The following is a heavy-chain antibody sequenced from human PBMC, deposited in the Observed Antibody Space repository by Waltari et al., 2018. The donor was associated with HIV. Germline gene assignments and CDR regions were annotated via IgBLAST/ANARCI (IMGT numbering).Heavy chain of an antibody. CDR1: GYTFTGYY. D-gene: IGHD3-3*01. Sequence: QVQLVQSGAEVKKPGASVKVSCKASGYTFTGYYMHWVRQAPGQGLEWMGRINPNSGGTNYAQKFQGRVTMTRDTSISTAYMELSRLRSDDTAVYYCAREAVGHYDFWSGYSFDPWGQGTLVTVSS. V-gene: IGHV1-2*06. CDR2: INPNSGGT. J-gene: IGHJ5*02. CDR3: AREAVGHYDFWSGYSFDP.